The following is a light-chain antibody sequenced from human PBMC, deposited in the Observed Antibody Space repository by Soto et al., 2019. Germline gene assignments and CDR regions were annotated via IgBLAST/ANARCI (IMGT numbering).Light chain of an antibody. Sequence: EIVLTQSPGTLSLYPGETATLSCRASQSLGGNNFAGYHHIPGHAPRLLIYASSRRSTVIPQRVSGSGSGTDYTLTIRRLQHEDSAIYYCKHYSGSITFGQGTRLEIE. CDR3: KHYSGSIT. CDR2: ASS. CDR1: QSLGGNN. V-gene: IGKV3-20*01. J-gene: IGKJ5*01.